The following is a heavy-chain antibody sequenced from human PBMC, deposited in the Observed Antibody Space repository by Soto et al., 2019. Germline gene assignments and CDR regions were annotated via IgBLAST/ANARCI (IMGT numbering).Heavy chain of an antibody. CDR3: ARDDVLCDGGSCYGVHMDV. CDR1: GVTSGSQY. J-gene: IGHJ6*03. V-gene: IGHV3-66*01. D-gene: IGHD2-15*01. Sequence: GSTRLSCGASGVTSGSQYVRRVSQDQGKGLEWVSLIQSGGTTYYADSVKGRFTISRDSSENTLHLQMDSLRAEDTAVYYCARDDVLCDGGSCYGVHMDVWGKGTTVT. CDR2: IQSGGTT.